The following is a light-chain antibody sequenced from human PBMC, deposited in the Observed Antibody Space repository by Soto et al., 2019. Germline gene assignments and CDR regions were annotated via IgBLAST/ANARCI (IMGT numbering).Light chain of an antibody. Sequence: QSVLTQPPSVSGAPGQRVTISCTGSSSNNGAGYDVHWYQQVPGTAPKLLMYDNINRPSGVPDRFSGSKSGTSASLAISGLQADDEADYYCQSYDSSLSSWVFGGGTKVTVL. J-gene: IGLJ3*02. CDR3: QSYDSSLSSWV. V-gene: IGLV1-40*01. CDR2: DNI. CDR1: SSNNGAGYD.